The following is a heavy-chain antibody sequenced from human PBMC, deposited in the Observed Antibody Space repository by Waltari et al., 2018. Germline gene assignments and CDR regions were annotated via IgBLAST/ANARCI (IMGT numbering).Heavy chain of an antibody. CDR2: SSHGGDRT. CDR1: GFTFSNFA. V-gene: IGHV3-23*01. J-gene: IGHJ4*02. D-gene: IGHD3-10*01. Sequence: EVQLLESGGDLVQPGGSLRLSCTASGFTFSNFAMSWVRQAPGKGLEWGSKSSHGGDRTYYADAVKGRFSVSKDNSKNTVYLQMNSLRVEDTAVYYCAQGGFGYWGQGTLVTVSS. CDR3: AQGGFGY.